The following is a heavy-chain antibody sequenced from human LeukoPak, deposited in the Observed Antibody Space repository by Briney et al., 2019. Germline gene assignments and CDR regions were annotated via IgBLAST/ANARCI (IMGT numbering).Heavy chain of an antibody. Sequence: PSQTLSLTCTVSGGSISSGSYYWSWIRQPAGKGLEWIGSIYYTGNTYYNASLKSRVTISIDTSKNQISLRLTSVAATDTAMYYCARQTGSGLFTLPGGQGTLVTVSS. D-gene: IGHD3/OR15-3a*01. CDR2: IYYTGNT. CDR3: ARQTGSGLFTLP. J-gene: IGHJ4*02. CDR1: GGSISSGSYY. V-gene: IGHV4-30-2*03.